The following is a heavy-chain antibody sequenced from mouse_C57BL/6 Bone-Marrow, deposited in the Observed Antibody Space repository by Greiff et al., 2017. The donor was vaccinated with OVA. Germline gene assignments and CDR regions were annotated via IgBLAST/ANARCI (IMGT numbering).Heavy chain of an antibody. J-gene: IGHJ2*01. CDR1: GFNIKDDY. D-gene: IGHD1-1*01. CDR2: IDPENGDT. Sequence: EVKLVESGAELVRPGASVKLSCTASGFNIKDDYMHWVKQRPEQGLEWIGWIDPENGDTEYASKFQGKATITADTSSNTAYLQLSSLTSEDTAVYYCTTDYYGSSYGGYWGQGTTLTVSS. V-gene: IGHV14-4*01. CDR3: TTDYYGSSYGGY.